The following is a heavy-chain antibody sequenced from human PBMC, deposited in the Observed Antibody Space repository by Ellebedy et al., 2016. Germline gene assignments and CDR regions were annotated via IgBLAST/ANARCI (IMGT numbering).Heavy chain of an antibody. V-gene: IGHV3-30*18. J-gene: IGHJ6*03. Sequence: GGSLRLSXAASGFTFSSYGMHWVRQAPGKGLEWVAVISFDGSNKFYEESVRGRFTIARDNSKNMQYLEMNDLRAEDTAVYYCAKDAQLKEFHYFQYMDVWGKGTTVTVSS. CDR1: GFTFSSYG. CDR3: AKDAQLKEFHYFQYMDV. CDR2: ISFDGSNK. D-gene: IGHD2-21*01.